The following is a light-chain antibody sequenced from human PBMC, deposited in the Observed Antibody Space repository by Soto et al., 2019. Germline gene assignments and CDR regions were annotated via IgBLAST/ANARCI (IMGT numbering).Light chain of an antibody. Sequence: EIVLTQSPGTLSLSPGERATLSCRASQSVSGSYLAWYQQKPGQAPSILIYGASTRATGIPGRFSGSGSGTDFTLTISRLEPEDFAVYYCQQYGSSPKTFGQGTKVEIK. CDR2: GAS. J-gene: IGKJ1*01. CDR1: QSVSGSY. CDR3: QQYGSSPKT. V-gene: IGKV3-20*01.